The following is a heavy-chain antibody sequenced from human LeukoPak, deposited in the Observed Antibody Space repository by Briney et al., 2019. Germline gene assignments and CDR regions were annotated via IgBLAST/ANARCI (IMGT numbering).Heavy chain of an antibody. Sequence: GGSLRLSCEASGFTFSTYNMNWVRQAPGKRLEWVSSITSSSSYVFYADSVKGRFTISRDNAKNSLYLQMTSLRAEDTAVYYCTRVSWRGEIFWGQGTLVSVSS. CDR3: TRVSWRGEIF. CDR1: GFTFSTYN. D-gene: IGHD3-3*01. J-gene: IGHJ4*02. CDR2: ITSSSSYV. V-gene: IGHV3-21*01.